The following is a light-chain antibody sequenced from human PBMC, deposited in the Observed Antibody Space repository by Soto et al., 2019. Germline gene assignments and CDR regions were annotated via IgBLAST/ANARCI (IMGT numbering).Light chain of an antibody. CDR3: TSYTNSSVL. CDR1: SGDVGDYKY. V-gene: IGLV2-14*03. Sequence: ALTQPASVSGSPGQSITISCTGTSGDVGDYKYVSWYQQHPGNAPKLLIYDVSDRPSGVSNRFSGSESGNTASLTISGLQAEDEADYYCTSYTNSSVLFGGGTKLTVL. CDR2: DVS. J-gene: IGLJ2*01.